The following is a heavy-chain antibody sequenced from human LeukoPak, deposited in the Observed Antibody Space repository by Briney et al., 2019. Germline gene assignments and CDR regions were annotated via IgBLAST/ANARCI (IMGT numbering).Heavy chain of an antibody. CDR3: ARDGAVTNGRYFDY. CDR2: IRYDGSNK. V-gene: IGHV3-30*02. CDR1: GFTFSPYG. D-gene: IGHD4-17*01. J-gene: IGHJ4*02. Sequence: PGGSLRLSCAASGFTFSPYGMHWVRQAPGKGLEWVAFIRYDGSNKYYADSVKGRFTISRDNSKNTLYLQMNSLRAEDTAVYYCARDGAVTNGRYFDYWGQGTLVTVSS.